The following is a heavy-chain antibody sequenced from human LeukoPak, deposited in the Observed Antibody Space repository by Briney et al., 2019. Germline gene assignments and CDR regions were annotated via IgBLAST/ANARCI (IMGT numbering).Heavy chain of an antibody. V-gene: IGHV3-7*01. D-gene: IGHD3-3*01. CDR2: IKQDGSEK. Sequence: GGSLRLSCAASGFTFNTYWMGWVRQAPGKGLEWVANIKQDGSEKYYVDSMKGRFTISRDNAKNSLYLQMNSLRAEDTAVYYCARVRSLRFLEWPGHYYYMDVWGKGTTVTVSS. J-gene: IGHJ6*03. CDR3: ARVRSLRFLEWPGHYYYMDV. CDR1: GFTFNTYW.